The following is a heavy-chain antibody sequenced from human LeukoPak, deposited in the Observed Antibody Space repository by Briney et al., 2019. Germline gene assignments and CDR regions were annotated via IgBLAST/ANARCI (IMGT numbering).Heavy chain of an antibody. CDR3: ARGFYGSGSPFDY. J-gene: IGHJ4*02. CDR1: GYSFTSYW. D-gene: IGHD3-10*01. CDR2: IDPSDSYT. V-gene: IGHV5-10-1*01. Sequence: GESLKISCKGSGYSFTSYWISWVRQMPGKGLEWMGRIDPSDSYTNYSPFFQGHVTISADKSISTAYLQWSSLKASDTAMYYCARGFYGSGSPFDYWGQGTLVTVSS.